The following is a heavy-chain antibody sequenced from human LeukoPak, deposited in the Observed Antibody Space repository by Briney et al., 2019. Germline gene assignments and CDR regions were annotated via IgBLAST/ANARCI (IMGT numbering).Heavy chain of an antibody. CDR2: ISYDGSNK. D-gene: IGHD2-15*01. CDR3: AKGPICSGGSCYGSYFDY. J-gene: IGHJ4*02. V-gene: IGHV3-30*18. CDR1: GFTFSSYG. Sequence: GGSLRLSCAASGFTFSSYGMHWVRQAPGKGLEGVAVISYDGSNKYYADSVKGRFTISRDNSKNTLYLQMNSLRAEDTAVYYCAKGPICSGGSCYGSYFDYWGQGTLVTVSS.